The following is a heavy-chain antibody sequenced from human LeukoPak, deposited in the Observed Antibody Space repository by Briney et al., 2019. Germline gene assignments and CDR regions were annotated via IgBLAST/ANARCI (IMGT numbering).Heavy chain of an antibody. Sequence: ASVKVSCKASGYTFTSYYMHWVRQAPGQGLEWMGIINPSGGSTSYAQKFQGRVTKTRDTSTSTVYMELSSLRSEDTAVYYCASTGYGAIDYWGQGTLVTVSS. J-gene: IGHJ4*02. CDR1: GYTFTSYY. CDR2: INPSGGST. V-gene: IGHV1-46*01. CDR3: ASTGYGAIDY. D-gene: IGHD4-17*01.